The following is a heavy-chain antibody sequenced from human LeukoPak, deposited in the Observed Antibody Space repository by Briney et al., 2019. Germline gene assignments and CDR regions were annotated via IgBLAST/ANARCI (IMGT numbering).Heavy chain of an antibody. CDR2: IKRDGSEN. Sequence: GGSLRLSCEASGFTFGNYWMTWVRQAPGKGLEGVANIKRDGSENHYVDSVKGRFTISRDNAKNSLYLQMNSLRAEDTAVYYCATYWRHFDWLLSDIWGLGTMVTVSS. D-gene: IGHD3-9*01. V-gene: IGHV3-7*05. CDR1: GFTFGNYW. J-gene: IGHJ3*02. CDR3: ATYWRHFDWLLSDI.